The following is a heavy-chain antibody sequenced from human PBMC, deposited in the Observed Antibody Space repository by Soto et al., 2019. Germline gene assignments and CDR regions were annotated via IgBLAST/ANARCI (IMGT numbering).Heavy chain of an antibody. J-gene: IGHJ5*02. V-gene: IGHV3-21*01. D-gene: IGHD2-15*01. CDR3: ARDPLTDIVVPGSRGWFDP. CDR1: GFTFSSYS. Sequence: EVQLVESGGGLVKPGGSLRLSCAASGFTFSSYSRNWVRQAPGKGLECVSSISSSSSYIYYADSVKGRFTISRDNAKNSLFLQMNSLRAEDTAVYYCARDPLTDIVVPGSRGWFDPWGQGTLVTVSS. CDR2: ISSSSSYI.